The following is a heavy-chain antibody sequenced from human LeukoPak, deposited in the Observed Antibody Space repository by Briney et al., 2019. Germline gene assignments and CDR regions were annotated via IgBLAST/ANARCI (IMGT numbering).Heavy chain of an antibody. CDR1: GFTFSTNG. CDR2: IWNDGSSK. V-gene: IGHV3-30*02. Sequence: GGSLRLSCAASGFTFSTNGMHWVRQAPGKGLEWVAFIWNDGSSKYYADSVKGRFTISRDNSKNTLYLQMHSLRPEDTAVFYCAKDHSNGLDYFDYWGQGSLVTVSS. D-gene: IGHD5-18*01. J-gene: IGHJ4*02. CDR3: AKDHSNGLDYFDY.